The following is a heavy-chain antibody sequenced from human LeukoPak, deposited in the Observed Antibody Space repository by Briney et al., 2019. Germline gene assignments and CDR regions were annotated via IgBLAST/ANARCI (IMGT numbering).Heavy chain of an antibody. Sequence: GGSLRLSCAGSGFTFGGYGMHWFRQAPGKGLEWVAVIWYDGSNKYYADCVKGRFTISRDNSKNTLYLQMNSLRAEDTAVYYCARGSKGSPTDYWGQGTLVTVSS. CDR2: IWYDGSNK. J-gene: IGHJ4*02. D-gene: IGHD3-10*01. CDR3: ARGSKGSPTDY. CDR1: GFTFGGYG. V-gene: IGHV3-33*01.